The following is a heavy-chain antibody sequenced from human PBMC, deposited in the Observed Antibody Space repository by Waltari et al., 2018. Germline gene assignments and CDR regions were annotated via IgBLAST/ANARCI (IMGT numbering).Heavy chain of an antibody. D-gene: IGHD3-10*01. CDR1: GCSISSGCSY. V-gene: IGHV4-31*03. Sequence: QVQLQESGPGLVKPSPTLSLTCTVSGCSISSGCSYWSWIRPHPGNGLEWIGFLSYSGGTDYNPSLKSRVTISVDTAKNQFSLKLSSVTAADTAVYYCARDYGHQRNYYGMDVWGQGTTVTVSS. CDR3: ARDYGHQRNYYGMDV. J-gene: IGHJ6*02. CDR2: LSYSGGT.